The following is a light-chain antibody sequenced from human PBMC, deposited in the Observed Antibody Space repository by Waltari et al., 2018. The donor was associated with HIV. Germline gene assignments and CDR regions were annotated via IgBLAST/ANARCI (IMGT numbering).Light chain of an antibody. CDR2: DAS. CDR3: QQYHNWPPWT. J-gene: IGKJ1*01. CDR1: QSVSTN. Sequence: EIVMTQSPATLSVSPGGRATLSCRASQSVSTNLAWYQQKPGQAPRLLLSDASSRATGVPARFSGSASGTEFTLTISNLQSEDFAVYYCQQYHNWPPWTFGQGTKVEIK. V-gene: IGKV3-15*01.